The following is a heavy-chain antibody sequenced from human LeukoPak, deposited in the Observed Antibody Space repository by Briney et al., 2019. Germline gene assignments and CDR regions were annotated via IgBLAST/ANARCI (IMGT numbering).Heavy chain of an antibody. D-gene: IGHD2-15*01. CDR3: ARLFCSGGSCYSLDC. J-gene: IGHJ4*02. CDR2: ISGRGGNT. CDR1: GFTFGRYA. V-gene: IGHV3-23*01. Sequence: PGGSRRLSWPASGFTFGRYAMTWVRQAPGKGLEWVATISGRGGNTYYAGSVKARFPVSRDSSQNTLYLQLTSPSAEDTAVYYCARLFCSGGSCYSLDCWGQGTLVTVSS.